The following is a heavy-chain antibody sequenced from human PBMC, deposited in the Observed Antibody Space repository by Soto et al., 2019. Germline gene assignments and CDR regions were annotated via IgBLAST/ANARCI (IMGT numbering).Heavy chain of an antibody. CDR2: INPIVSMS. V-gene: IGHV1-69*02. J-gene: IGHJ4*02. CDR3: AASYGSGYRAFDY. CDR1: GDTFSFYT. D-gene: IGHD3-10*01. Sequence: QVQLVQSGTEVKKLGSSVKVSCKASGDTFSFYTINWVRQAPGLGLEWVGRINPIVSMSNYAQKFQGRVSMTADKSTSTAYMKLRSLRSDDTAMYFCAASYGSGYRAFDYWGQGALVSVSS.